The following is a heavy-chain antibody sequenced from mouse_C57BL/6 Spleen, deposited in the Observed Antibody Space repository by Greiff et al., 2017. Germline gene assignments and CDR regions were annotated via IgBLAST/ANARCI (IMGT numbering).Heavy chain of an antibody. CDR3: ARGGPSKGTYFDY. J-gene: IGHJ2*01. CDR2: IYPGDGDT. Sequence: VMLVESGPELVKPGASVKISCKASGYAFSSSWMNWVKQRPGKGLEWIGRIYPGDGDTNYNGKFKGKATLTADKSSSTAYMQLSSLTSEDSAVYFCARGGPSKGTYFDYWGQGTTLTVSS. V-gene: IGHV1-82*01. D-gene: IGHD2-10*02. CDR1: GYAFSSSW.